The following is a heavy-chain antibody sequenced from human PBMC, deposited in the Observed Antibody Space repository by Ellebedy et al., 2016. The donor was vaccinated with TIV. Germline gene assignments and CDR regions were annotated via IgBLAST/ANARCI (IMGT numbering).Heavy chain of an antibody. V-gene: IGHV3-23*01. CDR3: SRGIAAVMY. CDR1: GFTFSSYA. J-gene: IGHJ4*02. Sequence: PGGSLRLSCAASGFTFSSYAMSWVRQGPGEGLEWVSAISGSSGSTYYADSVKGRFTISRDNAKNSLYLQMNSLRAEDTAVYYCSRGIAAVMYWGQGTLVTVSS. D-gene: IGHD6-13*01. CDR2: ISGSSGST.